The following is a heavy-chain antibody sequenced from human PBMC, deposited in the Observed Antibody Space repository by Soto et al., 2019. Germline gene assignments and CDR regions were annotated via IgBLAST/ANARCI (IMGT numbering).Heavy chain of an antibody. J-gene: IGHJ4*02. CDR3: ARGLADILTGYLDTHYFAY. Sequence: SETLSLTCTVSGGSISSGGYYWSWIRQHPGKSKKWIGYIYYSGSTYYNPSLKSRVTISVDTSKNQFSLKLSSVTAADTAVYFCARGLADILTGYLDTHYFAYWGQGTLGTVSS. CDR2: IYYSGST. CDR1: GGSISSGGYY. V-gene: IGHV4-31*03. D-gene: IGHD3-9*01.